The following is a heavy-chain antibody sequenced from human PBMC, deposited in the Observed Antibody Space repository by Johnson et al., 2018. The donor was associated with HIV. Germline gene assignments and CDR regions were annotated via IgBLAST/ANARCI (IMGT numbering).Heavy chain of an antibody. Sequence: QVQLVESGGGVVQPGKSLTLSCVGSGLSFSNFGIHWVRQAPGKGPEWVAVISFDGNLKKYADSVKGRFTISRDNSKNTLCLQMNSLRAEDTAVYYCARDFPSPLDAFDIWGQGTMVTVSS. CDR1: GLSFSNFG. J-gene: IGHJ3*02. CDR3: ARDFPSPLDAFDI. CDR2: ISFDGNLK. V-gene: IGHV3-30*03.